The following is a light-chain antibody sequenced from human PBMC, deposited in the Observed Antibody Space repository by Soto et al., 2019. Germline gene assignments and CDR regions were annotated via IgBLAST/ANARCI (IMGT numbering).Light chain of an antibody. CDR3: CSYAGSNNFPYV. V-gene: IGLV2-8*01. J-gene: IGLJ1*01. CDR2: EVS. Sequence: QSVLTQPPSASGSPGQSVTISCTGTSSDVGGYNYVSWYQQHPGKAPKLMIYEVSKRPSGVPDRFSGSKSGNTASLTVSGLQAEDEADYYCCSYAGSNNFPYVFGTGTKDTVL. CDR1: SSDVGGYNY.